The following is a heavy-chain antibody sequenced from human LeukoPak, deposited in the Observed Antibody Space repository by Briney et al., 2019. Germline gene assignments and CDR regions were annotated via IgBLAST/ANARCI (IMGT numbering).Heavy chain of an antibody. V-gene: IGHV4-39*07. J-gene: IGHJ4*02. D-gene: IGHD2-15*01. CDR3: ARTSLDCSGGSCSPAFDY. CDR1: GGSISSSSYY. CDR2: IYYSGST. Sequence: PSETLSLTCTVSGGSISSSSYYWGWIRQPPGKGLEWIGSIYYSGSTYYNPSLKSRVTISVDTSKTQFSLRLNSVTAADTAAYYCARTSLDCSGGSCSPAFDYWGQGTLVTVSS.